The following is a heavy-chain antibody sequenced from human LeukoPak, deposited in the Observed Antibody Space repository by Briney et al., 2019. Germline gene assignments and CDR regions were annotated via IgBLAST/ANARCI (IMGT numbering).Heavy chain of an antibody. Sequence: PSETLSLTCAVYGGSFSGYYWSWIRQPPGKGLEWIGEINHSGSTNYNPSLKSRVTISVDTSKNQFSLKLSSVTAADTAVYYCARGSILGSLSAKFDPWGQGTLVTVSS. D-gene: IGHD3-3*02. CDR2: INHSGST. V-gene: IGHV4-34*01. CDR1: GGSFSGYY. J-gene: IGHJ5*02. CDR3: ARGSILGSLSAKFDP.